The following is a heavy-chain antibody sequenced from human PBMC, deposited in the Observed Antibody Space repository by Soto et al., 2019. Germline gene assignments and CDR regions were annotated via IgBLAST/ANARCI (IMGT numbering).Heavy chain of an antibody. V-gene: IGHV3-7*01. CDR3: ARGLADTSRNTLGY. CDR1: GFTFSYYW. J-gene: IGHJ4*02. Sequence: EVQLVESGGGLVQPGESLRLSCAASGFTFSYYWMTWVRQAPGKGLEWVANIKQDGTEKYYVDSVKGRFTISRDNAKNSLFLQMNSLGGEDTAVYYCARGLADTSRNTLGYWGQGTLVTVSS. CDR2: IKQDGTEK. D-gene: IGHD5-18*01.